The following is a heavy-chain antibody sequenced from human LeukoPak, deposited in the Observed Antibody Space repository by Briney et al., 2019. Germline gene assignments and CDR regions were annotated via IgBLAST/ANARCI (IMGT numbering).Heavy chain of an antibody. CDR1: GYTLTELS. CDR3: ATDKRSGWCFDY. V-gene: IGHV1-24*01. J-gene: IGHJ4*02. CDR2: FDPEDGET. Sequence: ASVKVSCKVSGYTLTELSMHWVRQAPGKGLEWMGGFDPEDGETIYAQKFQGRVTMTEDTSTDTAYMELSSLRSGDTAVYYCATDKRSGWCFDYWGQGTLVTVSS. D-gene: IGHD6-19*01.